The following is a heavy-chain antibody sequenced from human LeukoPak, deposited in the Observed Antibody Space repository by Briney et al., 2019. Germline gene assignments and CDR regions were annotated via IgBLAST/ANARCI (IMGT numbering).Heavy chain of an antibody. CDR2: IYSGGST. J-gene: IGHJ5*02. Sequence: GGSLRLSCAASGFTVSSNYMSWVRQAPGKGLEWVSVIYSGGSTYYADSVKGRFTFSRDNSKNTLYLQMSSLRAEDTAVYYCAREPSYSSSWYTTCDHWGQGILVTVSS. CDR3: AREPSYSSSWYTTCDH. CDR1: GFTVSSNY. V-gene: IGHV3-66*01. D-gene: IGHD6-13*01.